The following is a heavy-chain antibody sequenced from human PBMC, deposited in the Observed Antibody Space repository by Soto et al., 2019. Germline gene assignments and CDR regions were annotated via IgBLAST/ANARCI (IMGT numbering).Heavy chain of an antibody. D-gene: IGHD1-20*01. Sequence: SETLSLTCAVSGGSLSSSYYYWGWLRQPPGKGLEWIGSIYYSGYTYYNSSLESRVTMSVDTSTNQFALKLSSVTAADTAVYYCATSQKGYNWNYFDHWGQGALVTVSS. CDR1: GGSLSSSYYY. J-gene: IGHJ4*02. CDR3: ATSQKGYNWNYFDH. V-gene: IGHV4-39*01. CDR2: IYYSGYT.